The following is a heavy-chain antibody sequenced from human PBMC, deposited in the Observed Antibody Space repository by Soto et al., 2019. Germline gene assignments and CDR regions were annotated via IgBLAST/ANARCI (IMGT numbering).Heavy chain of an antibody. J-gene: IGHJ5*02. V-gene: IGHV3-23*01. Sequence: EVQLLESGGGLVQPGGSLRLSCAASGFTFSSYAMSWVRQAPGKGLEWVSGISGSGGSTYYADSVKGRFTISRDNSKNTLYLHMNSLGTEDTAVYYCAKDFMTNWFDPWGQGTLVTVSS. D-gene: IGHD3-16*01. CDR3: AKDFMTNWFDP. CDR1: GFTFSSYA. CDR2: ISGSGGST.